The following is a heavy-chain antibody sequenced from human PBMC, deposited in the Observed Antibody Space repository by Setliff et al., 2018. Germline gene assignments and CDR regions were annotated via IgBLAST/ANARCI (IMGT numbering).Heavy chain of an antibody. J-gene: IGHJ4*02. CDR1: GASIRNNYY. Sequence: SETLSLTCAVSGASIRNNYYWGWIRQSPGTGLEWIGSIFYTGTTKYNPSLKSRLTISVDTSKNQFSLNLRSVTAADTAVYYCARARNVAARLFDSWGQGTLVTVS. CDR2: IFYTGTT. CDR3: ARARNVAARLFDS. V-gene: IGHV4-39*07. D-gene: IGHD6-6*01.